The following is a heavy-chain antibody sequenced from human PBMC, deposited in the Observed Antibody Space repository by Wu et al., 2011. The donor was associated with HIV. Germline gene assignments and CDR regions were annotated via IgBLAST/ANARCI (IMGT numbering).Heavy chain of an antibody. CDR1: GGTFKTYA. D-gene: IGHD3-22*01. V-gene: IGHV1-69*05. J-gene: IGHJ4*02. CDR2: IIPLSGTA. CDR3: TRLSYYGDSGYYYFDD. Sequence: QVQLVQSGPEVKKPGSSVKVSCQASGGTFKTYAISWVRQAPGQGLEWMGGIIPLSGTANYAQRFQGRVTMTTDESTNTAYMELSSLRWEDTAIFYCTRLSYYGDSGYYYFDDWGQGTLVTGLL.